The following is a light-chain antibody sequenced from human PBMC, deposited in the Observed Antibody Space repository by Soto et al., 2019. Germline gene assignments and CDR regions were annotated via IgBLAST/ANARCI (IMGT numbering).Light chain of an antibody. CDR2: AAS. V-gene: IGKV1-39*01. Sequence: IQWTQSPSSLSASGCDRVTSACRASQSISSYLNWYQQKPGKAPKLLIYAASSLQSGVPSRFSGSGSGTDFTLTISSLQPEDFATYYCQQSYSTPRTFGQGTKVDI. CDR3: QQSYSTPRT. CDR1: QSISSY. J-gene: IGKJ1*01.